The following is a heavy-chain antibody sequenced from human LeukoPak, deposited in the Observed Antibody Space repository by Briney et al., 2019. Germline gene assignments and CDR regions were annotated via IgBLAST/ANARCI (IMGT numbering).Heavy chain of an antibody. CDR2: IRYDGSIK. V-gene: IGHV3-30*02. J-gene: IGHJ6*03. D-gene: IGHD5-12*01. Sequence: GGSLRLSCAASGFIFSSYGMHWVRQAPGKGLEWVAFIRYDGSIKYYADSVKGRFTISRDNSKNTLYLQMSSLTAEDTAVYYCAKDNVKVTTIRRVPHYMDVWGKGATVTISS. CDR1: GFIFSSYG. CDR3: AKDNVKVTTIRRVPHYMDV.